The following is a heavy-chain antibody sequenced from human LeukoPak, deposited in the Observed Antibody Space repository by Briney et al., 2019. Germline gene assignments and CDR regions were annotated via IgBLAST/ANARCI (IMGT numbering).Heavy chain of an antibody. CDR2: FYTSGST. CDR1: GGSITNYY. V-gene: IGHV4-4*07. J-gene: IGHJ5*02. CDR3: ARQGYCGGSTCYSSWFDP. D-gene: IGHD2-15*01. Sequence: SETLSLTCTVSGGSITNYYWSWIRQHAGKGLEWIGRFYTSGSTIYNPSLKSRVTMSVDTSKNQFSLKLTSVTAADTAVYYCARQGYCGGSTCYSSWFDPWGQGTLVSVSS.